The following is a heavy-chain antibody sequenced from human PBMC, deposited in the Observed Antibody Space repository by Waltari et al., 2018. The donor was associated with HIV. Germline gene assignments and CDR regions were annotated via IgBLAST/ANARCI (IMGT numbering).Heavy chain of an antibody. CDR1: GFPFSRYA. CDR2: ISFDGSSA. CDR3: ARDSLYSDSSGYYFRPFDM. D-gene: IGHD3-22*01. V-gene: IGHV3-30-3*01. J-gene: IGHJ3*02. Sequence: QDQLVESGGGVVQPGRSLRLSCAASGFPFSRYAMHWVRQAPGKGLEWVAIISFDGSSAYYAGSVKGRFTISKDNPKNTLYLQMKSLITEDTAVYFCARDSLYSDSSGYYFRPFDMWGQGTMVTVSS.